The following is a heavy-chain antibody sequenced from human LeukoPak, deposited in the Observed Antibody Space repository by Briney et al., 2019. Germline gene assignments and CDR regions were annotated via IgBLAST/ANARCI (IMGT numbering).Heavy chain of an antibody. CDR3: ARAPVAYCGGDCYPY. V-gene: IGHV1-46*01. CDR2: INPSGGST. Sequence: ASVKVSCKASGYTFTGYYMHWVRQAPGQGLEWMRIINPSGGSTSYAQKFQGRVTMTRDTSTSTVYMELSSLRSEDTAVYYCARAPVAYCGGDCYPYWGQGTLVTVSS. J-gene: IGHJ4*02. CDR1: GYTFTGYY. D-gene: IGHD2-21*02.